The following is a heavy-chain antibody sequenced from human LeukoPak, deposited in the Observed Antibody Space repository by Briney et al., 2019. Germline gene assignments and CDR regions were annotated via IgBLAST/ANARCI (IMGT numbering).Heavy chain of an antibody. CDR2: IDGSGGTT. D-gene: IGHD2-2*01. CDR1: GFIFTNYV. V-gene: IGHV3-23*01. J-gene: IGHJ4*02. Sequence: PGGSLRLSCAASGFIFTNYVMSWVRQAPGKGLEWASAIDGSGGTTFYADSVKGRVTISRVQSTNTVYLQMNSLRADDTAVYYCAKAHCSSTSCSRADNWGQGTLVTVSS. CDR3: AKAHCSSTSCSRADN.